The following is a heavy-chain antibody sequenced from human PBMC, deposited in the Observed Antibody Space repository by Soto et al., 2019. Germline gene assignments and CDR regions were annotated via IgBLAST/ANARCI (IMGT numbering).Heavy chain of an antibody. Sequence: TGGSLRLSCAASGFTFSSYAMHWVRQAPGKGLEWVAVISYDGSNKYYADSVKGRFTISRDNSKNTLYLQMNSLRAEDTAVYYCARDSSVYGATELFDYWGQGTLVTVSS. CDR1: GFTFSSYA. J-gene: IGHJ4*02. V-gene: IGHV3-30-3*01. CDR2: ISYDGSNK. D-gene: IGHD4-17*01. CDR3: ARDSSVYGATELFDY.